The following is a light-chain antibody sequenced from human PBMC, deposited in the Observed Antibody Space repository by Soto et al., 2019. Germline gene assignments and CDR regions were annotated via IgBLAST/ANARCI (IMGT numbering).Light chain of an antibody. J-gene: IGKJ5*01. V-gene: IGKV3-15*01. Sequence: EIVLTQSPGTLSWSPVEVARCSCRASQSVRSNLAWYQQKPGQAPRLLIYGASTRATGIPAKFSGSRSGTKFTLTISSRQYEEYAVYYYQQYNNCPPITFGQGTRLEIK. CDR2: GAS. CDR1: QSVRSN. CDR3: QQYNNCPPIT.